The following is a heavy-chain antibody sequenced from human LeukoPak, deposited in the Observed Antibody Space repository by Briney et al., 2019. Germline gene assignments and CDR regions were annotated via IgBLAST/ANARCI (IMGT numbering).Heavy chain of an antibody. CDR3: ARESERNDGWFDP. CDR2: VSPKSGRT. V-gene: IGHV1-8*01. CDR1: GYTFRIHD. Sequence: ASVRVSCKASGYTFRIHDFNWVRQAPGQGVEWMGWVSPKSGRTGYAKKFQGRVYMTTNASLSTAYMELSSLRSDDTAVYFCARESERNDGWFDPWGQGTLVTVSS. D-gene: IGHD1-1*01. J-gene: IGHJ5*02.